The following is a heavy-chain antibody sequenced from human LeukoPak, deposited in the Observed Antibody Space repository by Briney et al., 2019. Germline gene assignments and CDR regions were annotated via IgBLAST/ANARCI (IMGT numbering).Heavy chain of an antibody. CDR2: IYHSGST. CDR1: GGSISSGGYS. Sequence: PSQTLSLTCAVSGGSISSGGYSWSWIRQPPGKGLEWIGYIYHSGSTYYNPSLKSRVTISVDRSKNQFSLKLSSVTAADTAVYYCARGIPYSSGWPWDYYYYGMDVWGQGTTVTVSS. D-gene: IGHD6-19*01. CDR3: ARGIPYSSGWPWDYYYYGMDV. J-gene: IGHJ6*02. V-gene: IGHV4-30-2*01.